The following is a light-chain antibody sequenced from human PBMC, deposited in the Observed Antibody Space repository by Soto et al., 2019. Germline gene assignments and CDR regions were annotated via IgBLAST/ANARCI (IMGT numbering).Light chain of an antibody. J-gene: IGKJ1*01. CDR3: QQYGTSRQT. CDR2: GAS. CDR1: QSVNSR. Sequence: EIVLTQSPVTLSLYPGERATLSCRASQSVNSRLAWYQHKPGQAPRLVIYGASSRATGIPDRFTGSGSGTDFTLIISRLEPEDFAVYYCQQYGTSRQTFGQGTKVDIK. V-gene: IGKV3-20*01.